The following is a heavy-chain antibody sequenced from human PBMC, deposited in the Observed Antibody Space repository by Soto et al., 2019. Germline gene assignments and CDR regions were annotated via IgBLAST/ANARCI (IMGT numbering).Heavy chain of an antibody. Sequence: QAQLVQSGAEVKKPGDSVKVSCKASGYTFTSYAMHWVRQAPGQSLEWMGWINAGNGNTKYSQKFQGRVTITRDTSASTAYMELSSLRSEDTAVYYCAREGRGGGYNFDYWGQGTLVTVSS. J-gene: IGHJ4*02. D-gene: IGHD3-22*01. V-gene: IGHV1-3*01. CDR2: INAGNGNT. CDR1: GYTFTSYA. CDR3: AREGRGGGYNFDY.